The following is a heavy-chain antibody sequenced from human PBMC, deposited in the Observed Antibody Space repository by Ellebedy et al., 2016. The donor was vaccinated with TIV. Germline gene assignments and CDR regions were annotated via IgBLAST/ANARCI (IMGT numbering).Heavy chain of an antibody. CDR3: AKDEYSSSWYLVDAFDI. CDR2: ISYDGSNK. CDR1: GFTFSSYG. D-gene: IGHD6-13*01. J-gene: IGHJ3*02. Sequence: GESLKISXAASGFTFSSYGMHWVRQAPGKGLEWVAVISYDGSNKYYADSVKGRFTISRDNSKNTLYLQMNSLRAEDTAVYYCAKDEYSSSWYLVDAFDIWGQGTMVTGSS. V-gene: IGHV3-30*18.